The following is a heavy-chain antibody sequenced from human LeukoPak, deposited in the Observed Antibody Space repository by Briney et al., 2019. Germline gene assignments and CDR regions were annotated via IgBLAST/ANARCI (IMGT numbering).Heavy chain of an antibody. CDR3: ARDKGGCSGDHCNYDVYDM. CDR2: MNQGGSEK. J-gene: IGHJ3*02. CDR1: GFTYRSNW. Sequence: PGGSLRLSCVASGFTYRSNWMSWVRQAPGKGLEWVAHMNQGGSEKYYVDSVKGRFTISRDNAKNSLFLQMHSLRAEDTAVYYCARDKGGCSGDHCNYDVYDMWGQGTMVTVSS. V-gene: IGHV3-7*01. D-gene: IGHD2-15*01.